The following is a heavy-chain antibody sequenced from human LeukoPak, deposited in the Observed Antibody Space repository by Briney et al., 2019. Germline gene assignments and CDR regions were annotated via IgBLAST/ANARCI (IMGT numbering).Heavy chain of an antibody. V-gene: IGHV3-23*01. D-gene: IGHD2-2*01. J-gene: IGHJ4*02. CDR3: AKRPCSSTSCYPGY. CDR2: ISGSGGST. Sequence: GGSLRLSCAASGFTFSSYAMSWVRQAPGKGLEWVSAISGSGGSTYYADSVKGRFTISRDNSKNTLYLQMNSPRAEDTAVYYCAKRPCSSTSCYPGYWGQGTLVTVSS. CDR1: GFTFSSYA.